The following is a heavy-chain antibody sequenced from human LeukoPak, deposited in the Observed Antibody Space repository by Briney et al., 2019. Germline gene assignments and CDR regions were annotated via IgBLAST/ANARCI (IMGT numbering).Heavy chain of an antibody. J-gene: IGHJ4*02. V-gene: IGHV3-15*01. CDR2: IKSKTDGGTT. D-gene: IGHD1-26*01. CDR3: TTDPGQWDGDFDY. Sequence: GGSLRLSCAASGFTFSNAWMSWVRQAPGKGLEWVGRIKSKTDGGTTDYAAPVKGRFTISRDDSKNTLYLQMNSLKTEDTAVYYCTTDPGQWDGDFDYWGQGTLVTVSS. CDR1: GFTFSNAW.